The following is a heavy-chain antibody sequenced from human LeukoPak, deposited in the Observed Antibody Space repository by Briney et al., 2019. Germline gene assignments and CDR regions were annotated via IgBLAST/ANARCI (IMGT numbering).Heavy chain of an antibody. D-gene: IGHD6-6*01. Sequence: SETLSLTCTVSGGSINSYYWSWIRQPPGRGLEWIGSIHYSGSTSYNPSLRSRVTISVDKSKNQFFLKLSSVTATDTAVYYCARVEYSSSIDPWGQGTPVTVSS. V-gene: IGHV4-59*01. CDR2: IHYSGST. CDR1: GGSINSYY. CDR3: ARVEYSSSIDP. J-gene: IGHJ5*02.